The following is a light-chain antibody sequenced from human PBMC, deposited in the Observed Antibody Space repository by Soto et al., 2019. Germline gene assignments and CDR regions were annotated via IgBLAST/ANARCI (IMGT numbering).Light chain of an antibody. J-gene: IGLJ2*01. CDR1: RSNIGAGYD. Sequence: QPVLTQPPSVSGAPGQRVTISCTGSRSNIGAGYDVHWYQQHPGTAPKVLIYGNNNRPSGVPDRFSGSKSGASASLAITGLQAEDDADYYCQSYDSSLNVVFGGGTKLTVL. V-gene: IGLV1-40*01. CDR3: QSYDSSLNVV. CDR2: GNN.